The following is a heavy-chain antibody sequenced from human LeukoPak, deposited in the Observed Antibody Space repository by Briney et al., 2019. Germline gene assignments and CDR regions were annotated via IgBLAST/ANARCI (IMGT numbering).Heavy chain of an antibody. Sequence: GGSLRLSCAASGFTVSSNYMSWVRQAPGKGLEWVSVIYSGGSTYYADSVKGRFTISRDNSKNTLYLQMNSLRAEDTAVYYCASHREAYYDFWSGLDYYYGMDVWGQGTTVTVS. D-gene: IGHD3-3*01. CDR3: ASHREAYYDFWSGLDYYYGMDV. V-gene: IGHV3-53*01. CDR1: GFTVSSNY. CDR2: IYSGGST. J-gene: IGHJ6*02.